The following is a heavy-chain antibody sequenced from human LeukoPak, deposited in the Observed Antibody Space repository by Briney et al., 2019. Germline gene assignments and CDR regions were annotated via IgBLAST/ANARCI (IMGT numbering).Heavy chain of an antibody. CDR2: ISSSSSYI. Sequence: GGSLRLSCAASGFTFSSYSMNWVRQAPGKGLEWVSSISSSSSYIYYADSVKGRFTISRDNAKNSLHLQMNSLRAEDTAVYYCARDNVLRYFDWLLSDAFDIWGQGTMVTVSS. D-gene: IGHD3-9*01. V-gene: IGHV3-21*01. CDR1: GFTFSSYS. CDR3: ARDNVLRYFDWLLSDAFDI. J-gene: IGHJ3*02.